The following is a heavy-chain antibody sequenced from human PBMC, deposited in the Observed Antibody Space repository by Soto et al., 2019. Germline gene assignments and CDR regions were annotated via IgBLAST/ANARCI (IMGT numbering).Heavy chain of an antibody. J-gene: IGHJ5*02. CDR1: GASVSTGVYY. Sequence: QVQLYESGPGLVQPSQTLSLSCTVSGASVSTGVYYWTWIRQHPGKGLEWVGYIGNRGATYYNPSRTGRVAISVATSKKHFAVNLQSVSAADTAFYYCAGAVSDFDVRRYRTTYFDQWAHGILVTVSS. CDR3: AGAVSDFDVRRYRTTYFDQ. V-gene: IGHV4-31*03. CDR2: IGNRGAT. D-gene: IGHD3-10*02.